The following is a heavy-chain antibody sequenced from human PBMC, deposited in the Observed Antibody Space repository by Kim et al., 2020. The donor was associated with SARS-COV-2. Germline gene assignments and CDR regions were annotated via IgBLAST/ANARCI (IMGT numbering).Heavy chain of an antibody. CDR3: ARVMGYCSGGSCPYGMDV. D-gene: IGHD2-15*01. Sequence: NSRVTISVDTSKNQFSLMLSSVTAADTAVYYCARVMGYCSGGSCPYGMDVWGQGTTVTVSS. J-gene: IGHJ6*02. V-gene: IGHV4-59*01.